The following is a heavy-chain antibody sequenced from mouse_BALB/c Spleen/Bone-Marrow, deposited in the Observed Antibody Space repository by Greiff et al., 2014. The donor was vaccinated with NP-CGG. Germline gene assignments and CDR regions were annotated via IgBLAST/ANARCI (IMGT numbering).Heavy chain of an antibody. CDR1: GYTFNSYW. CDR3: ARSPY. V-gene: IGHV1-9*01. CDR2: ILPGSGIT. Sequence: QVQLKLSGAELMKPGASVKISCKATGYTFNSYWIEWVKQRPGHGLEWIGEILPGSGITNYNEKFKVKATFNADTSSNTAYMQLSSLTSEDSAVYYCARSPYWGQGTLVTVSA. J-gene: IGHJ3*01.